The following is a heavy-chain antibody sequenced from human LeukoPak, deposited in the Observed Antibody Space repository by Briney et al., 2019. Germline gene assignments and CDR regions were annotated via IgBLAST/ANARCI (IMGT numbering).Heavy chain of an antibody. CDR3: VRGRGGGAFDI. V-gene: IGHV3-72*01. D-gene: IGHD3-16*01. CDR1: GFTFSDHY. J-gene: IGHJ3*02. CDR2: IRNKANSYTT. Sequence: GGSLRLSCAASGFTFSDHYMDWVRQAPGKGLGWVGRIRNKANSYTTDFAASVKGRFSISRDDSKNSLYLQMNSLKTKDTAVYYCVRGRGGGAFDIWGQGTMVIVSS.